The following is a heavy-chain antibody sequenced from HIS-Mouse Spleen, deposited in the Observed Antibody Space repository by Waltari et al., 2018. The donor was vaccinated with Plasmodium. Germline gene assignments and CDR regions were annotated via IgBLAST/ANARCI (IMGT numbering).Heavy chain of an antibody. J-gene: IGHJ1*01. CDR1: GFTFSRYG. CDR2: ISYDGSNK. CDR3: AKDHPGGQYSSGWYLLQH. D-gene: IGHD6-19*01. V-gene: IGHV3-30*18. Sequence: QVQLVESGGGVVQPGRSLRLSCAASGFTFSRYGMHWVRQAPGKGLEWVAVISYDGSNKYYADSVKGRFTISRDNSKNTLYLQMNSLRAEDTAVYYCAKDHPGGQYSSGWYLLQHWGQGTLVTVSS.